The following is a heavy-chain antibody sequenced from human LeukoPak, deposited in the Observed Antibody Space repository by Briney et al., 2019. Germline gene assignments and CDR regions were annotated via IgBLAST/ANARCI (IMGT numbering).Heavy chain of an antibody. Sequence: GGSLRLSCAPSGFTFSSYSMNTVRQALRKGLERVSSISSSSSDTYYADSVKGRFTISRDNAKNSLYLQMNSLRAEDTAVYYCARDGMYSSSWYSMHYYYYGMDVWGQGTTVTVSS. J-gene: IGHJ6*02. CDR1: GFTFSSYS. CDR2: ISSSSSDT. CDR3: ARDGMYSSSWYSMHYYYYGMDV. D-gene: IGHD6-13*01. V-gene: IGHV3-21*01.